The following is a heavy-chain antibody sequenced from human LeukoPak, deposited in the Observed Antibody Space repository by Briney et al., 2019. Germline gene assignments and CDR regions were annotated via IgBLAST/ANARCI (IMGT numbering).Heavy chain of an antibody. CDR1: GFTFSSYA. V-gene: IGHV3-23*01. D-gene: IGHD5-18*01. J-gene: IGHJ4*02. CDR3: ARGVVQLWLPPYYFDY. CDR2: ISGSGGGT. Sequence: GGSLRLSCAASGFTFSSYAMSWVRQAPGKGLEWVSAISGSGGGTYYADSVKGRFTISRDNSKNTLYLQMNSLRAEDTAVYYCARGVVQLWLPPYYFDYWGQGTLVTVSS.